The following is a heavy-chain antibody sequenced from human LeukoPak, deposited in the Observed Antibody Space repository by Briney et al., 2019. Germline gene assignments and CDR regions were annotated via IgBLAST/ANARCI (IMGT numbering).Heavy chain of an antibody. J-gene: IGHJ4*02. CDR3: ATDRGWRTSGYYLYYFEY. CDR1: GFTFSSYA. D-gene: IGHD3-3*01. Sequence: GGSLRLSCAASGFTFSSYAMSWVRQAPGKGLEWVASIKHDGSEKYYVDSVRGRFTISRDNTMNSLYLQMSSLRAEDTAVYYCATDRGWRTSGYYLYYFEYWGQGTLVTVSS. V-gene: IGHV3-7*01. CDR2: IKHDGSEK.